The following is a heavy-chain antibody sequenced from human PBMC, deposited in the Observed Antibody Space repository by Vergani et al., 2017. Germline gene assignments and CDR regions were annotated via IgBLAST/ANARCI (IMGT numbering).Heavy chain of an antibody. D-gene: IGHD6-13*01. CDR1: GFTFSSYA. Sequence: VQLVESGGGVVQPGRSLRLSCAASGFTFSSYAMSWVRQAPGKGLEWVSAISGSGGSTYYADSVKGRFTISRDNSKNTLYLQMNSLRAEDTAVYYCAKKMAAAVIGHGMDVWGQGTTVTVSS. CDR2: ISGSGGST. V-gene: IGHV3-23*04. CDR3: AKKMAAAVIGHGMDV. J-gene: IGHJ6*02.